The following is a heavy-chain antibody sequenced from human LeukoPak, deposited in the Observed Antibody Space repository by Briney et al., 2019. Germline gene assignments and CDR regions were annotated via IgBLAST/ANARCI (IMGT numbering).Heavy chain of an antibody. D-gene: IGHD7-27*01. V-gene: IGHV4-59*08. Sequence: PSETLSLTCTVSGGSISSYYWSWIRQPPGKGLEWIGYIYYSGSTNYNPSLKSRVTISVDTSKNQFSLKLSSVTAADTAVYYCARPGAHGAFDIWGQGTMVTVSS. CDR2: IYYSGST. J-gene: IGHJ3*02. CDR3: ARPGAHGAFDI. CDR1: GGSISSYY.